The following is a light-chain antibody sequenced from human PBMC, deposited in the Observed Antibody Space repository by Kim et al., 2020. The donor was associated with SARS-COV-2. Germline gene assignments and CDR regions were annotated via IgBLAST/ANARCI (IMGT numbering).Light chain of an antibody. J-gene: IGLJ3*02. Sequence: FGHSLGGEVFSWFKQGPGPSPVLVIYQNNKRPSGIPERFSGSNSGNTATLTVSGTQAMDEADYYCQAWDSNAGVFGGGTQLTVL. CDR1: SLGGEV. CDR3: QAWDSNAGV. CDR2: QNN. V-gene: IGLV3-1*01.